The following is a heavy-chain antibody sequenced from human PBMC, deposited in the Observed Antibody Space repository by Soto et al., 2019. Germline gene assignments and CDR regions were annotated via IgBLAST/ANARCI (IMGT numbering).Heavy chain of an antibody. CDR1: GFTFNSYG. D-gene: IGHD3-10*01. CDR3: AIPPYGSGSYFDF. Sequence: GGSLRLSCAASGFTFNSYGIHWVRQAPGKGLEWVALISYDGENQYYSDSVKGRFTVSRDSSKNTVYLQMDSLRPEDTAVYYCAIPPYGSGSYFDFWGQGTLVTVSS. J-gene: IGHJ4*02. CDR2: ISYDGENQ. V-gene: IGHV3-30*03.